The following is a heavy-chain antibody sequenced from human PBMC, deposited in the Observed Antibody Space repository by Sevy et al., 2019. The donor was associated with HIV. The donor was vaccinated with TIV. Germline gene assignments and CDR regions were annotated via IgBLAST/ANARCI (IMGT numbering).Heavy chain of an antibody. J-gene: IGHJ3*02. V-gene: IGHV1-69*13. CDR1: GGTITNYA. CDR2: IIPVFATT. Sequence: ASVKVSCKASGGTITNYALSWVRQAPGQGLEWMGGIIPVFATTNYAQKFQGRVTISADESTNTAYMELSSLRSDDTAIYYCARGGYSYGYLAFHIWGQGTMVTVSS. D-gene: IGHD5-18*01. CDR3: ARGGYSYGYLAFHI.